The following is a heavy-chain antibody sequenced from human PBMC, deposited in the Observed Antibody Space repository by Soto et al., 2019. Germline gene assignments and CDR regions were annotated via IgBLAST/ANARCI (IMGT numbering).Heavy chain of an antibody. CDR3: AKDLYSGYDLMKLYYFDY. CDR2: ISYDGSNK. J-gene: IGHJ4*02. V-gene: IGHV3-30*18. Sequence: QVQLVESGGGVVQPGRSLRLSCAASGFTFSSYGMHWVRQAPGKGLEWVAVISYDGSNKYYADSVKGRFTISRDNSKNTLYLQINSLRAEDTAVYYCAKDLYSGYDLMKLYYFDYWGQGTLVTVSS. CDR1: GFTFSSYG. D-gene: IGHD5-12*01.